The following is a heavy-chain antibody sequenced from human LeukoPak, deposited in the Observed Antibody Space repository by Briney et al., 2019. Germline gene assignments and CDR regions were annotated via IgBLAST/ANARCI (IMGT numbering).Heavy chain of an antibody. CDR3: ARLYYYDSSGYYDDY. CDR1: EYTFTDYY. J-gene: IGHJ4*02. Sequence: ASVKVSCKASEYTFTDYYMHWVRQAPGQGLGWMGWINPNSGGTNYAQKFQGRVPMTRDTSISTAYMELSRLRSDDTAVYYCARLYYYDSSGYYDDYWGQGTLVTVSS. CDR2: INPNSGGT. D-gene: IGHD3-22*01. V-gene: IGHV1-2*02.